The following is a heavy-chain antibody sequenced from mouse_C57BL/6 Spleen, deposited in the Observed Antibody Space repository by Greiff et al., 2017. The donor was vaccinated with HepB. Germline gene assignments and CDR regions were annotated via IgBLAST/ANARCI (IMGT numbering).Heavy chain of an antibody. CDR3: AREGNYYGSSTGYFDY. V-gene: IGHV1-85*01. CDR2: IYPRDGST. D-gene: IGHD1-1*01. CDR1: GYTFTSYD. Sequence: VKLMESGPELVKPGASVKLSCKASGYTFTSYDINWVKQRPGQGLEWIGWIYPRDGSTKYNEKFKGKATLTVDTSSSTAYMELHSLTSEDSAVYFCAREGNYYGSSTGYFDYWGQGTTLTVSS. J-gene: IGHJ2*01.